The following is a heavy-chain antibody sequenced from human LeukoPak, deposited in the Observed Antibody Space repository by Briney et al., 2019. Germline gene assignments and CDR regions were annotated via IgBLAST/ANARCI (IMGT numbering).Heavy chain of an antibody. D-gene: IGHD2-8*01. CDR1: GFTFSSYG. CDR3: AKDQYGP. J-gene: IGHJ5*02. Sequence: PGGSLRLSCAASGFTFSSYGMHWVRQAPGKGLEWVAVISYDGSNKYYADSVKGRFTISRDNSKNTLYLQMNSLRAEGTAVYYCAKDQYGPWGQGTLVTVSS. V-gene: IGHV3-30*18. CDR2: ISYDGSNK.